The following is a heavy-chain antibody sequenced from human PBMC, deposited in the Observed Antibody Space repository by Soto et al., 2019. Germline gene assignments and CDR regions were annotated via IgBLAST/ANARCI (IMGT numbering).Heavy chain of an antibody. CDR1: GGTFSSYA. Sequence: SVKVSCKASGGTFSSYAISWVRQAPGQGLEWMGGIIPIFGTANYAQKFQGRVTITADKSTSTAYMELSSLRSEDTAVYYCAIYSSGWYSGPNWFDPWGKGTLVTVSS. V-gene: IGHV1-69*06. D-gene: IGHD6-19*01. CDR2: IIPIFGTA. J-gene: IGHJ5*02. CDR3: AIYSSGWYSGPNWFDP.